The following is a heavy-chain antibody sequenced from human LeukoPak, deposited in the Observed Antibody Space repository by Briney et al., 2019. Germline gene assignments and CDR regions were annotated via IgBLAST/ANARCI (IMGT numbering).Heavy chain of an antibody. Sequence: PGGSLRLSFAASGFTFSSYAMGWVRQAPGKGLECLSRIRASGSSTYYAESVKGRFTISRDKSKNTLYLQMNSLRAEDTAIYSCANDRGEDYGGSSGFEYWGQGTLVTVSS. CDR3: ANDRGEDYGGSSGFEY. CDR1: GFTFSSYA. V-gene: IGHV3-23*01. CDR2: IRASGSST. D-gene: IGHD4-23*01. J-gene: IGHJ4*02.